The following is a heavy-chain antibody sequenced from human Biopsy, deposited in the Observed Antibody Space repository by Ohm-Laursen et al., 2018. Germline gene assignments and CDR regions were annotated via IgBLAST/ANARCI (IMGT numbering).Heavy chain of an antibody. J-gene: IGHJ3*02. V-gene: IGHV5-51*01. D-gene: IGHD3-3*01. CDR2: IYPGDSDT. CDR1: GYSFTNYW. Sequence: GESLKISCKGSGYSFTNYWIGWVRQMPGKGLEWTGLIYPGDSDTRYSPSFQGQVTISVDKSISTAYVQWNSLKASDTAMYYCAKHGGLGDFWSGYPLAAFDIWGQGTMVTVSS. CDR3: AKHGGLGDFWSGYPLAAFDI.